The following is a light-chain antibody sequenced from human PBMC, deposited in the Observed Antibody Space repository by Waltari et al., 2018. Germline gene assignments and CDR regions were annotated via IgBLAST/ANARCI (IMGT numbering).Light chain of an antibody. V-gene: IGKV1-5*03. J-gene: IGKJ4*01. Sequence: DIQLTQSPSTLSASVGVRVTITCRASQSISNWLAWYQQKPGKAPKLLIYKASTLESGVPSRFSGSGSGAECTLTISSLQPDDFATYYCQQYNSYSLLTFGGGTKVEIK. CDR1: QSISNW. CDR3: QQYNSYSLLT. CDR2: KAS.